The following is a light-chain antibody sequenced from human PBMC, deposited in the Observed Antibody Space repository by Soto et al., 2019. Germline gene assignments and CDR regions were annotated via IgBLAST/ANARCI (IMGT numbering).Light chain of an antibody. CDR1: STDVGGYNY. Sequence: QSVLTQPPCASVSAGQSVTISCTGTSTDVGGYNYVSWYQQHPGKAPKLMIYEVSKRPSGVPDRFSGSKSGNTASLTVSGLQAEDEADYYCSSYAGNNIHYVFGTGTKVTVL. CDR3: SSYAGNNIHYV. J-gene: IGLJ1*01. V-gene: IGLV2-8*01. CDR2: EVS.